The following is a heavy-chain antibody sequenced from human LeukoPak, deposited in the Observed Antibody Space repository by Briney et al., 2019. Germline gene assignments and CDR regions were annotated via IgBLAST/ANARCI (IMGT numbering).Heavy chain of an antibody. Sequence: SETLSLTCTVSGGSISSGSYYWSWIRQPAGKGLEWIGRIYTSGSTNYNPSLKSRVTISVDTSKNQFSLKLSSVTAADTAVYYCARATYYYDSSGLDYWGQGTLVTVSS. D-gene: IGHD3-22*01. J-gene: IGHJ4*02. CDR3: ARATYYYDSSGLDY. CDR2: IYTSGST. V-gene: IGHV4-61*02. CDR1: GGSISSGSYY.